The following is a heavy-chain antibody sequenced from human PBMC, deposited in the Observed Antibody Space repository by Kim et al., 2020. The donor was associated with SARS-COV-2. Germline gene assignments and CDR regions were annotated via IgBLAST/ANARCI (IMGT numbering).Heavy chain of an antibody. D-gene: IGHD2-15*01. Sequence: GSAQYYVDSVKGRFTISRDNAKNSLYLQMNSLRAEDTAVYYCARKIAPDYWGQGTLVTVSS. CDR2: GSAQ. J-gene: IGHJ4*02. CDR3: ARKIAPDY. V-gene: IGHV3-7*01.